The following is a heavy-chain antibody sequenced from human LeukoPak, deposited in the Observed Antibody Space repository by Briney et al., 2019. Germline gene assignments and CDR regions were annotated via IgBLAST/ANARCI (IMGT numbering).Heavy chain of an antibody. J-gene: IGHJ4*02. CDR1: GDSPIDAY. CDR2: IYYSGTT. CDR3: ARQKRYFGNCDY. D-gene: IGHD3-9*01. V-gene: IGHV4-59*01. Sequence: SESLSLTCTVPGDSPIDAYRSSIRHPPGERLENIGYIYYSGTTKYNPSLRSRVTMSVDTSKNQFSLKLTSVTAADTAVYYCARQKRYFGNCDYWGQGTLVTVSS.